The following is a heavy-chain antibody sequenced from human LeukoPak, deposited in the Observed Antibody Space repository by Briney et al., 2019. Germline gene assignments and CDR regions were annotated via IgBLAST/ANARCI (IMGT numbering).Heavy chain of an antibody. V-gene: IGHV4-31*03. CDR2: IYYTAGA. J-gene: IGHJ4*02. CDR3: ARGRRELKYAPDY. Sequence: SETLSLTCNVSGASMRSETHYWSWLRQHPGKGPEWIAYIYYTAGAYYNPSLESRVSISLDASENQFSLKLSSVTAADTAEYYCARGRRELKYAPDYWGQGTLVTVSS. D-gene: IGHD2-2*01. CDR1: GASMRSETHY.